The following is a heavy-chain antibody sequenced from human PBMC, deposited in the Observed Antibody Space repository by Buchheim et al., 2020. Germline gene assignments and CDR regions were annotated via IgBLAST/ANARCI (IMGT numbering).Heavy chain of an antibody. CDR1: GFTFRNSN. CDR2: ISSDGNTM. J-gene: IGHJ4*02. D-gene: IGHD1-26*01. Sequence: EVQLVESGGGFVQPGGSLRLSCAVSGFTFRNSNLNWVRQAPGKGLEWISYISSDGNTMFYADSVKDRFTISRDNAETSLYLQMNSLRADDTAVYSCEAGGYWGQGT. V-gene: IGHV3-48*01. CDR3: EAGGY.